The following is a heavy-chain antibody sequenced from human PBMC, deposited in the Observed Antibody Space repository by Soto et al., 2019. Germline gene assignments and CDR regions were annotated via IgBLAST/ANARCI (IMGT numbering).Heavy chain of an antibody. J-gene: IGHJ4*02. CDR3: ARSRDDSSGYYDY. V-gene: IGHV3-13*01. CDR1: GFTFSSYD. Sequence: EVQLVESGGGLVQPGGSLRLSCAASGFTFSSYDMHWVRQATGKGLEWVSAIGTAGDTYYPGSVKGRFTISRENAKNSVYLQMNSLRAEDTAVYYCARSRDDSSGYYDYWGQGTLVTVSS. CDR2: IGTAGDT. D-gene: IGHD3-22*01.